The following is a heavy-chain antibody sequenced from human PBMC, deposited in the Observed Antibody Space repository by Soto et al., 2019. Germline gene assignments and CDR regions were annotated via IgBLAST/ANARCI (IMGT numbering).Heavy chain of an antibody. D-gene: IGHD1-1*01. Sequence: SVKVSCKTSGGTFSSYAISWVRQAPGQGLEWMGGIVPLFRTTNYAQKFQGRVTITADTSTYTVYMELSSVTAADTAVYYCARENWKPYYYYGMDVWGQGTTVTVSS. V-gene: IGHV1-69*06. CDR3: ARENWKPYYYYGMDV. CDR1: GGTFSSYA. J-gene: IGHJ6*02. CDR2: IVPLFRTT.